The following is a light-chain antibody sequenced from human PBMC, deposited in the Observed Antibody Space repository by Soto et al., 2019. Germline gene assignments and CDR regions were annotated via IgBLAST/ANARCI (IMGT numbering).Light chain of an antibody. CDR2: KAS. V-gene: IGKV1-5*03. CDR3: QQYDSFPYT. CDR1: QSISSW. Sequence: DIQMTQSPSTLSASVGDRVTITCRASQSISSWLAWYQQKPGKAPNLLIYKASSLESGVPSRFSGSGSGTEFPLTISSLQPDDFATYYCQQYDSFPYTFGQGTKLEIK. J-gene: IGKJ2*01.